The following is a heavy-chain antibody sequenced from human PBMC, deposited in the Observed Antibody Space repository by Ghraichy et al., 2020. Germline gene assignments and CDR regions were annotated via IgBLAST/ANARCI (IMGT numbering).Heavy chain of an antibody. D-gene: IGHD4-11*01. CDR1: GFTFSSYW. CDR2: IKQDGSEK. Sequence: GGSLRLSCAASGFTFSSYWMNWVRQAPGKGLEWVANIKQDGSEKYYVDSVKGRFTISRDNAKNSLYLQMNSLRAEDTAVYYCARDTVTTDYYYYYGMDVWGQGTTVTVSS. V-gene: IGHV3-7*03. J-gene: IGHJ6*02. CDR3: ARDTVTTDYYYYYGMDV.